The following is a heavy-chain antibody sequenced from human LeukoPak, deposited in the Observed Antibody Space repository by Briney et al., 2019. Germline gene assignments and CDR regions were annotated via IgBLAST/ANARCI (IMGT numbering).Heavy chain of an antibody. J-gene: IGHJ3*02. CDR3: AKDSLQWLDNPPLAFDI. CDR2: ISGSGGST. D-gene: IGHD6-19*01. Sequence: GGSLRLSSAASGFAFSSYAMSWVRQAPGKGLEWVSAISGSGGSTYYADSVKGRFTISRDNSKNTLYLQMNSLRAEDTAVYYCAKDSLQWLDNPPLAFDIWGQGTMVTVSS. CDR1: GFAFSSYA. V-gene: IGHV3-23*01.